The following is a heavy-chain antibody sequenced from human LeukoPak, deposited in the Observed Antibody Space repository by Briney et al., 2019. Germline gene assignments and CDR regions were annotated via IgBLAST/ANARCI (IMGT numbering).Heavy chain of an antibody. J-gene: IGHJ4*02. CDR3: AKGSSSGSFSVFDY. D-gene: IGHD3-10*01. V-gene: IGHV3-23*01. CDR1: GFTFSSYA. CDR2: ISGSGDST. Sequence: GGSLRLSCAASGFTFSSYAMSWVRQAPGKGLEWVSGISGSGDSTYYADSVKGRFTISRDNSKNTLYLQMNSLRAEDTAVYYCAKGSSSGSFSVFDYWGQGTLVPVSS.